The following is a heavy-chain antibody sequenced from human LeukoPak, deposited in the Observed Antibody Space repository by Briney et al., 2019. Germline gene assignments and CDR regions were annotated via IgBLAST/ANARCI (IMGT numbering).Heavy chain of an antibody. CDR3: ARTAGVLRYFDWLTY. CDR2: IYYSGST. V-gene: IGHV4-39*01. CDR1: GGSIRSSSYY. J-gene: IGHJ4*02. Sequence: SETLSLTCTVSGGSIRSSSYYWGWIRQPPGEGLEWIGSIYYSGSTYYNPSLKSRVTVSVDTSKNQFSLKLNSVTAADTAVYYCARTAGVLRYFDWLTYWGQGTLVTVSS. D-gene: IGHD3-9*01.